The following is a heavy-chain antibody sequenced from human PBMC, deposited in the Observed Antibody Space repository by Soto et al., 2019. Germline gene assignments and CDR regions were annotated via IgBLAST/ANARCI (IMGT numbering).Heavy chain of an antibody. D-gene: IGHD2-2*01. J-gene: IGHJ6*02. V-gene: IGHV3-7*01. CDR2: IEQEGSEK. Sequence: GGSLRLSCAASGFMFSHYWMTWVRQAPGKGLEWVANIEQEGSEKYYVDSVKGRFTISRDNAKNSLFLQMNSLRAEDTAVYYCARGYCLSTSCYAPYYYYGMDVWGQGTTVTVSS. CDR1: GFMFSHYW. CDR3: ARGYCLSTSCYAPYYYYGMDV.